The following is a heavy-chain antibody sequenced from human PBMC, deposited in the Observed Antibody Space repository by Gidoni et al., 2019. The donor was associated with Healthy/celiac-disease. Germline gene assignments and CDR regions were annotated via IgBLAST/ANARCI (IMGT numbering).Heavy chain of an antibody. Sequence: EVQLVVSGGGLVKPGGSLRLSCAAPGFTFSNAWMSWVRQAPGKGLEWVGRIKSKTDGGTTDYAAPVKGRFTISRDDSKNTLYLQMNSLKTEDTAVYYCTTDPSDYGEPGAFDIWGQGTMVTVSS. CDR1: GFTFSNAW. D-gene: IGHD4-17*01. CDR3: TTDPSDYGEPGAFDI. J-gene: IGHJ3*02. CDR2: IKSKTDGGTT. V-gene: IGHV3-15*01.